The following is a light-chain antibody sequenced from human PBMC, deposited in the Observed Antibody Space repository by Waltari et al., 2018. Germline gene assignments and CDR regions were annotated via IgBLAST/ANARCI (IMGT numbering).Light chain of an antibody. V-gene: IGLV3-21*04. CDR2: YDS. CDR3: QVWDSSSDHPGVV. J-gene: IGLJ2*01. Sequence: SYVLTQPPSVSVAPGKTARITCGGNNIGSKSVHWYQQKPGQAPVLVSYYDSDRPSGIPERFSGSNSGNTATLTISRVEAGDEADYYCQVWDSSSDHPGVVFGGGTKLTVL. CDR1: NIGSKS.